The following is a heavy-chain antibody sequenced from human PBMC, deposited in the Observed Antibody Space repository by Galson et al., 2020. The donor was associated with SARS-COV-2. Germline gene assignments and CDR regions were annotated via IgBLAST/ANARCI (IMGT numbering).Heavy chain of an antibody. CDR3: ARQVVAKTYYFDY. D-gene: IGHD2-15*01. V-gene: IGHV4-38-2*02. CDR1: GYSISSGYY. J-gene: IGHJ4*02. CDR2: IHRSGST. Sequence: ASETLSLTCNVSGYSISSGYYWMWIRQSPEKGLEWIANIHRSGSTYYNPSLKSRATISVDTSKNQFSLRLKSMTAADTAVYYCARQVVAKTYYFDYWGQGILVTVSS.